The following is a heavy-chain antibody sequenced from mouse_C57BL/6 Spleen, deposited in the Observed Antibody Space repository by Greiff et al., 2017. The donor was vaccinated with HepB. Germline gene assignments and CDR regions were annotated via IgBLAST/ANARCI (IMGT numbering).Heavy chain of an antibody. Sequence: QVQLQQSGAELVRPGASVKLSCKASGYTFTDYYINWVKQRPGQGLEWIARIYPGSGNTYYNEKFKGKATLTAEKSSSTAYMQLSSLTSEDSAVYFCARGLRGFYYYAMDYWGQGTSVTVSS. J-gene: IGHJ4*01. CDR2: IYPGSGNT. D-gene: IGHD1-1*01. CDR3: ARGLRGFYYYAMDY. V-gene: IGHV1-76*01. CDR1: GYTFTDYY.